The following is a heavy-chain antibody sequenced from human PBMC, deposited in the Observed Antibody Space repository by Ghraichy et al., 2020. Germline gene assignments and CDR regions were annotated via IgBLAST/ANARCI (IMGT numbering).Heavy chain of an antibody. V-gene: IGHV4-34*01. CDR2: IYPGGSI. D-gene: IGHD2-15*01. CDR3: ARGRYCGGGSCYPRPYYFDS. Sequence: SQTLSLTCAVYGGPFGGYYWNLVRQSPGKGLEWIGEIYPGGSINYNPSLESRVAISVDASRKQFSLSLFSVTAADTAIYYCARGRYCGGGSCYPRPYYFDSWGQGTLVTVSS. CDR1: GGPFGGYY. J-gene: IGHJ4*02.